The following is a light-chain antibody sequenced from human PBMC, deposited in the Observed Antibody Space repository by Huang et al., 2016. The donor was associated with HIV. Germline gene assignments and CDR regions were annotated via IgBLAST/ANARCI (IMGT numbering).Light chain of an antibody. V-gene: IGKV1-27*01. CDR2: AAS. CDR3: QKYNGAPHT. CDR1: QAISNY. J-gene: IGKJ3*01. Sequence: DIQMTQSPSSLSASEGDRVTITCQASQAISNYLAWYQQKPGKVPKLLIYAASTLQSGVPSRFSGSGSGTEFTLTISSLQPEDVATYYCQKYNGAPHTFGPGTNVDIK.